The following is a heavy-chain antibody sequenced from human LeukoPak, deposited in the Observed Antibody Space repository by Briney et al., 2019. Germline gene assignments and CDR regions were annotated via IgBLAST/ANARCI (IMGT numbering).Heavy chain of an antibody. CDR2: VYYTGAS. V-gene: IGHV4-39*07. CDR3: ARGAPPQN. J-gene: IGHJ4*02. CDR1: GGSISSSSYY. Sequence: SETLSLTCTVSGGSISSSSYYWGWIRQPPGKGLEWIGSVYYTGASYYNPSLKSRATISIDTSKKHFSLKLTSVTAADTAVYYCARGAPPQNWGQGTLVTVSS.